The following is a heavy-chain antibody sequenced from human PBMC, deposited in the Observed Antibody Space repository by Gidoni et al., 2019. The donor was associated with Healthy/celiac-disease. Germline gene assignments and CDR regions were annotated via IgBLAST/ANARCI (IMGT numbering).Heavy chain of an antibody. D-gene: IGHD2-21*02. CDR3: ARDLRGGDWEVDAFDI. V-gene: IGHV1-18*01. Sequence: QFQLVQSAAEVKKPGASVTVSGKASGYPFPRYGISWVRQAPGQGLEWMGWSSAYNGNTNYAQKLQGRVTMTTDTSTSTDYMELRSLRSDDTAVYYCARDLRGGDWEVDAFDIWGQGTMVTVSS. J-gene: IGHJ3*02. CDR1: GYPFPRYG. CDR2: SSAYNGNT.